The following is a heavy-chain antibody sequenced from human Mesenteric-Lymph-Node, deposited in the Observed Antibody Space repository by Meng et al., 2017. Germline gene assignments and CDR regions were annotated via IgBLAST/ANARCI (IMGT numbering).Heavy chain of an antibody. CDR2: INEDGSST. CDR3: ARGYRDY. V-gene: IGHV3-74*01. J-gene: IGHJ4*02. CDR1: GFTFNTYW. Sequence: EVHPVGSGGGVVQPGESLRLSCPASGFTFNTYWMHWVRQVPGKGLVWVSRINEDGSSTSYADSVKGRFTISRDNAKNTLYLQMNSLRVEDTAVYYCARGYRDYWSQGTLVTVSS. D-gene: IGHD1-14*01.